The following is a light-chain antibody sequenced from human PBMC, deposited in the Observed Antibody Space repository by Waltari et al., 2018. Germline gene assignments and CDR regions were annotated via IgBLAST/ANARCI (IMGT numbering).Light chain of an antibody. CDR3: SSYTGGSTLLV. CDR2: EGT. CDR1: TSDIGNPDY. V-gene: IGLV2-14*01. Sequence: QSALTQPASVSGSPGQSITIPCPGNTSDIGNPDYVSWYQQTPGKAPNLLIYEGTNRPSGVSTRFSGSKSGSTASLTISGLQADDEAHYYCSSYTGGSTLLVFGGGTDLTVL. J-gene: IGLJ2*01.